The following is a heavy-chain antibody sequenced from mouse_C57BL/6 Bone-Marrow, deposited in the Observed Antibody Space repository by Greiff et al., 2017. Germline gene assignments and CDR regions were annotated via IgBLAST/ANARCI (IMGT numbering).Heavy chain of an antibody. Sequence: EVQLVESGGGLVKPGGSLKLSCAASGFTFSSYAMSWVRQTPEKRLEWVATISDGGSYTYYPDNVKGRFTISRDNAKNNLYLQMSHLKSEDTAMYYCARDPYDYEGFAYWGLGTLVTVSA. CDR2: ISDGGSYT. J-gene: IGHJ3*01. D-gene: IGHD2-4*01. CDR1: GFTFSSYA. V-gene: IGHV5-4*01. CDR3: ARDPYDYEGFAY.